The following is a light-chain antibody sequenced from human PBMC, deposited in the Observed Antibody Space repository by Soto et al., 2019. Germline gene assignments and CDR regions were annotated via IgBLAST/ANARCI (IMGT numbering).Light chain of an antibody. CDR2: DNN. CDR3: QSFDGSLSGWV. V-gene: IGLV1-40*01. J-gene: IGLJ3*02. Sequence: QLVLTQPPSVSGAPGQRVTISCTGSSSNIGAGYNVHWYQQLPGTAPTLIIYDNNIRPSGVPDRFSGSKSGTSASLAITGLQAGDEADYYCQSFDGSLSGWVFGGGTKLTVL. CDR1: SSNIGAGYN.